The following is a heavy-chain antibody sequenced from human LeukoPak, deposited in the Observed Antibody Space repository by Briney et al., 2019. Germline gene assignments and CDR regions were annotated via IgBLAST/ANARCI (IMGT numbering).Heavy chain of an antibody. V-gene: IGHV6-1*01. CDR3: AREGHSSSWYEVIGYGMDV. J-gene: IGHJ6*02. CDR1: GDSVSSNSAA. Sequence: SQTLSLTCAISGDSVSSNSAAWNWIRQSPSRGLEWLGRTYYRSKWYNGYAVSVKSRITINPDTSKNQFSLQLNSVTPEDTAVYYCAREGHSSSWYEVIGYGMDVWGQGTTVTVSS. D-gene: IGHD6-13*01. CDR2: TYYRSKWYN.